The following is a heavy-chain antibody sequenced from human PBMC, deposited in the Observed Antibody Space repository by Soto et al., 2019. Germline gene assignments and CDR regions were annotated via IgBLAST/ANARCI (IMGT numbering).Heavy chain of an antibody. J-gene: IGHJ4*02. CDR1: GGSISSYY. Sequence: PSETLSLTCTVSGGSISSYYWSWIRQPPGKGLEWIGYIYYSGSTNYNPSLKSRVTISVDTSKNQFSLKLSSVTAADTAVYYCARDGLCGGDCFAFDYWGQGTLVTVSS. CDR2: IYYSGST. V-gene: IGHV4-59*01. CDR3: ARDGLCGGDCFAFDY. D-gene: IGHD2-21*02.